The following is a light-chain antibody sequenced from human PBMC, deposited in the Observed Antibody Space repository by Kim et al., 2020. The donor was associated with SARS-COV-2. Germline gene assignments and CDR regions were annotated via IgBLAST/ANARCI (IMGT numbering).Light chain of an antibody. CDR1: QDISNY. Sequence: DIQMTQSPSSLSASVGDRVTITCQASQDISNYLNWHQQKPGKAPKLLIYDASNLEIGVPSRFSGSGSGTDFTFTISSLQPEDIGTYYCQQYANLPPYTFGQGTKLEI. V-gene: IGKV1-33*01. CDR2: DAS. CDR3: QQYANLPPYT. J-gene: IGKJ2*01.